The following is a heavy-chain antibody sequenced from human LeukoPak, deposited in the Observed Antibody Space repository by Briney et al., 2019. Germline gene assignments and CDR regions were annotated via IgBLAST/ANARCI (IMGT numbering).Heavy chain of an antibody. D-gene: IGHD5-12*01. J-gene: IGHJ3*02. CDR1: GFTVSSYF. CDR2: IHSGGST. Sequence: GGSLRLSCAASGFTVSSYFTSWVRQAPGKGLEWVSVIHSGGSTLYADSVKGRFTISRHNSKNTLYLQVISLRAEDTAVYFCARGGSSGNYYSSFDIWGQGTMVTVSS. CDR3: ARGGSSGNYYSSFDI. V-gene: IGHV3-53*04.